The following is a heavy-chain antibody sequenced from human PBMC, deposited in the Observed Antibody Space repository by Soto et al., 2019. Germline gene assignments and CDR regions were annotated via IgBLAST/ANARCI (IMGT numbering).Heavy chain of an antibody. CDR3: ARGHLGVTPTGTWYDFDY. V-gene: IGHV4-59*01. Sequence: QVQLQESGPRLVKPSETLSLTCTVSGDSISSYYWTWIRQPPGKGLEYIGYIYYSGRTYYNPSLKSRVTISGDTSNTQFSLKRSSVTAADTAVYYCARGHLGVTPTGTWYDFDYWGQGTLVTVSS. CDR2: IYYSGRT. CDR1: GDSISSYY. D-gene: IGHD2-15*01. J-gene: IGHJ4*02.